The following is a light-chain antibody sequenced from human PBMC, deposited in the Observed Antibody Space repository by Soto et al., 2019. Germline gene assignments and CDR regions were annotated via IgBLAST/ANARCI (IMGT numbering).Light chain of an antibody. CDR3: QQSYSTPPS. J-gene: IGKJ2*01. CDR1: QSISSY. CDR2: AAS. V-gene: IGKV1-39*01. Sequence: DIQMTQSPSSLSASVGDRVTITCRASQSISSYLNWYQQKPGKAPKLLIYAASSLQSGVPSRFSGSGSGTEFNLTISSLQPEDFATYYCQQSYSTPPSFGQGTKLEIK.